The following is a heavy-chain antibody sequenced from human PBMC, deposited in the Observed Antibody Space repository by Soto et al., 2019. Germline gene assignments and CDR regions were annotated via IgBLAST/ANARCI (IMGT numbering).Heavy chain of an antibody. CDR1: GYIFTAYS. CDR2: VNPSGGST. J-gene: IGHJ1*01. CDR3: AREENCSDGICYSEFFQR. D-gene: IGHD2-15*01. Sequence: QVQLVQSGAEVKKPGASVKVSCKASGYIFTAYSMHWVRQAPGQGLEWMGVVNPSGGSTNYAQKYQGRITMIRDTSTSTVYMDLSSLTSEDTAVYYCAREENCSDGICYSEFFQRWGQGTLVTVSA. V-gene: IGHV1-46*01.